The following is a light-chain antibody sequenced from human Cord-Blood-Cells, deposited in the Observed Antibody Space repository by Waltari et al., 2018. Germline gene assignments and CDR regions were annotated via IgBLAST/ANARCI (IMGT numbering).Light chain of an antibody. CDR2: SNN. J-gene: IGLJ3*02. CDR3: AAWDDSLSGWV. CDR1: SSNIGSNY. Sequence: QSVLTQPPSASGTPGQMVTISCSGSSSNIGSNYVTWYQHLPGAAPKHLIYSNNQRPSGVRDRFSGSKSGTSASLAISGLRSEDEADYYCAAWDDSLSGWVFGGGTKLTVL. V-gene: IGLV1-47*02.